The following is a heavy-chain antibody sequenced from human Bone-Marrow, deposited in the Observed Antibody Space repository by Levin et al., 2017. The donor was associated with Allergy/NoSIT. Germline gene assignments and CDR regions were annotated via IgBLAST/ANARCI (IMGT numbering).Heavy chain of an antibody. Sequence: SETLSLTCTVSGDSTGDYFCNWIRQAPGRGLEWIGHIYYSGSSRYNPSLNGRVTFSVDSSKNQFSLKLTSVTAADTAVYYCAAEGFYGDFGSWGQGTLVIVSS. CDR3: AAEGFYGDFGS. CDR1: GDSTGDYF. CDR2: IYYSGSS. D-gene: IGHD4-17*01. J-gene: IGHJ4*02. V-gene: IGHV4-59*01.